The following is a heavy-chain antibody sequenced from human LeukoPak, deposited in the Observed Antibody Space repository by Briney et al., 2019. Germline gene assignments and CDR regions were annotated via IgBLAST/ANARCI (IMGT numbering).Heavy chain of an antibody. V-gene: IGHV3-23*01. CDR1: GFTFSSRA. CDR3: AKSPSSGWYYFDF. J-gene: IGHJ4*02. Sequence: GGSLRLSCAASGFTFSSRAMSWVRQAPGKGLEWVSGISGSGGSIYYADSVKGRFSISRDNSKNTVFLQLNSLRAEDTAVYYCAKSPSSGWYYFDFWGQGTLVTVSS. CDR2: ISGSGGSI. D-gene: IGHD6-19*01.